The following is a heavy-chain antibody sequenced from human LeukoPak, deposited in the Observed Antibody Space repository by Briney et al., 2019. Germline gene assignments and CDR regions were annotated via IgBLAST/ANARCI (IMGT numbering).Heavy chain of an antibody. CDR1: GVSFSGYY. CDR3: ARGPPYGSGSYYFDY. V-gene: IGHV4-34*01. J-gene: IGHJ4*02. CDR2: INHSGSA. Sequence: SETLSLTCAVYGVSFSGYYWSWIRQPPGKGLEWIREINHSGSANYNPSLKSRVTISVDTSKNQFSLKLSSVTAADTAVYYCARGPPYGSGSYYFDYWGQGTLVTVSS. D-gene: IGHD3-10*01.